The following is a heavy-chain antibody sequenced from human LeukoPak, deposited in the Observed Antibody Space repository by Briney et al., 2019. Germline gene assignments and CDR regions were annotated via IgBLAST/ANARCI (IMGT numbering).Heavy chain of an antibody. Sequence: PSETLSLTCTVSGGSISSSSYYWGWIRQPPGKGLEWIGYIYHSGSTYYNPSLKSRVTISVDRSKNQFSLKLSSVTAADTAVYYCARVVVAAFDYWGQGTLVTVSS. D-gene: IGHD2-15*01. CDR2: IYHSGST. CDR1: GGSISSSSYY. V-gene: IGHV4-39*07. J-gene: IGHJ4*02. CDR3: ARVVVAAFDY.